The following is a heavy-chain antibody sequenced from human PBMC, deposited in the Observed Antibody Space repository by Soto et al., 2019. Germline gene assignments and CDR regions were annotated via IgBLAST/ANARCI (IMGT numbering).Heavy chain of an antibody. D-gene: IGHD3-3*01. CDR2: IYYSGST. V-gene: IGHV4-59*01. J-gene: IGHJ5*01. Sequence: SETLSLTCTVSGGSISSYYWSWIRQPPGKGLEWIGYIYYSGSTNYNPSLKSRVTISVDTSKNQFSLKLSSVTAADTAVYYCARAYMGITIFGVASEGAFDSWGQGTLVTVSS. CDR3: ARAYMGITIFGVASEGAFDS. CDR1: GGSISSYY.